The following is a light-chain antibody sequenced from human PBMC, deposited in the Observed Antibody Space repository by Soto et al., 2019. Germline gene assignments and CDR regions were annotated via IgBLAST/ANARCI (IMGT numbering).Light chain of an antibody. CDR2: DAS. CDR3: QQRSNWPHLT. J-gene: IGKJ4*01. V-gene: IGKV3-11*01. Sequence: EIVLTQSPATLSLSPGERATLSCRASQSVSSFLAWYQQEPGQAPRLLIYDASNRATGIPARFSGSGPGTDFTLTISSLEPEDFAVYYCQQRSNWPHLTSGGGTKVDIK. CDR1: QSVSSF.